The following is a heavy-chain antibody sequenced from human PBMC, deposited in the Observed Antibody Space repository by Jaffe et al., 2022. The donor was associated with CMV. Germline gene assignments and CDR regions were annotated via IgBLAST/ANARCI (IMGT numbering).Heavy chain of an antibody. Sequence: EVQLVESGGGLVQPGGSLRLSCAASGFTFSSYEMNWVRQAPGKGLEWVSYISSSGSTIYYADSVKGRFTISRDNAKNSLYLQMNSLRAEDTAVYYCARGYSSSWDVTYYYYMDVWGKGTTVTVSS. V-gene: IGHV3-48*03. D-gene: IGHD6-13*01. CDR3: ARGYSSSWDVTYYYYMDV. J-gene: IGHJ6*03. CDR1: GFTFSSYE. CDR2: ISSSGSTI.